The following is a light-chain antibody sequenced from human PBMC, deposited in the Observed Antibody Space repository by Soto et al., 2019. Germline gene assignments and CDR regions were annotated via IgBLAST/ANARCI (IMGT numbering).Light chain of an antibody. CDR1: ASDIGGYTF. Sequence: QSALTQPPSASGSPGQSVAISCTGTASDIGGYTFVSWYQQHPGKAPKLLIYDVNKRPSGVPDRFSGSKSGNTASLTVSGLQAEDEADYYCSAHVGTSPHVFGTGSKLTFL. CDR3: SAHVGTSPHV. CDR2: DVN. V-gene: IGLV2-8*01. J-gene: IGLJ1*01.